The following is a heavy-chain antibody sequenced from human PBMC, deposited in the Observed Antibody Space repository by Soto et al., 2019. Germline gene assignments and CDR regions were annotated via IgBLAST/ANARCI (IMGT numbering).Heavy chain of an antibody. CDR1: GFNFRSHG. CDR3: ARAGQRYYFDS. D-gene: IGHD3-9*01. J-gene: IGHJ4*02. V-gene: IGHV3-23*01. CDR2: ISDIGAST. Sequence: EAQLLESGGGLVQPGGSLRLSCAASGFNFRSHGMVWVRQAPGKGPEWLAIISDIGASTYYADSVKGRVTISRDNSKNTLFLQMDNMRPEDTAVHYCARAGQRYYFDSWGQGTLVTVSA.